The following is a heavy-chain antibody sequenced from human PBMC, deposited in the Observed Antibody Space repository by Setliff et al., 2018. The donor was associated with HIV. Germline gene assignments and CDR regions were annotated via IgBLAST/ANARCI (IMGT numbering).Heavy chain of an antibody. D-gene: IGHD1-26*01. CDR1: GYTFTSYA. CDR3: ARDLASIVGVYFAPALGY. J-gene: IGHJ4*02. Sequence: ASVKVSCKASGYTFTSYAMNWVRQAPGQGLEWMGWINTNTGNPTYAQGFTGRFAFSLDTSVSTAYLQITSLKAEDTAVYYCARDLASIVGVYFAPALGYWGQGTLVTVSS. CDR2: INTNTGNP. V-gene: IGHV7-4-1*02.